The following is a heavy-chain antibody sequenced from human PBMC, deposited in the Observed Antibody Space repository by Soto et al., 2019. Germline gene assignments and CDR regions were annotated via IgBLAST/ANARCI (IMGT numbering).Heavy chain of an antibody. J-gene: IGHJ3*02. V-gene: IGHV4-59*08. CDR3: ARLLDGYCSSTSCYDAFDI. D-gene: IGHD2-2*03. CDR1: GGSISSYY. Sequence: QVQLQESGPGLVKPSETLSLTCTVSGGSISSYYWSWIRQPPGKGLEWIGYIYYSGSTNYNPSLKSRVTISVDTSKNQFSLKLSSVTSADTAVYYCARLLDGYCSSTSCYDAFDIWGQGTMVTVSS. CDR2: IYYSGST.